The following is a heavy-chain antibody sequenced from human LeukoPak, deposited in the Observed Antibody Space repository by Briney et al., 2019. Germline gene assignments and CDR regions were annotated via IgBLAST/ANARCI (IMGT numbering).Heavy chain of an antibody. D-gene: IGHD3-22*01. J-gene: IGHJ3*02. CDR3: AREGEVMDYYDSRDDAFDI. Sequence: GGSLRLSCAASGFTFSSYAMHWVRQAPGKGLEWVAVISYDGSNKYYADSVKGRFTISRDNSKNTLYLQMNSLRAEDTAVYYCAREGEVMDYYDSRDDAFDIWGQGTMVTVSS. CDR1: GFTFSSYA. V-gene: IGHV3-30-3*01. CDR2: ISYDGSNK.